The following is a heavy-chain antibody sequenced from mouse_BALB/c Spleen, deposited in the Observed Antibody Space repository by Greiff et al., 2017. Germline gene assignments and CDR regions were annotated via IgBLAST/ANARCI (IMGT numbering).Heavy chain of an antibody. J-gene: IGHJ3*01. V-gene: IGHV5-17*02. CDR3: ARDYYDYDGFAY. Sequence: EVQLVESGGGLVQPGGSRKLSCAASGFTFSSFGMHWVRQAPEKGLEWVAYISSGSSTIYYADTVKGRFTISRDNPKNTLFLQMTSLRSEDTAMYYCARDYYDYDGFAYWGQGTLVTVSA. CDR1: GFTFSSFG. D-gene: IGHD2-4*01. CDR2: ISSGSSTI.